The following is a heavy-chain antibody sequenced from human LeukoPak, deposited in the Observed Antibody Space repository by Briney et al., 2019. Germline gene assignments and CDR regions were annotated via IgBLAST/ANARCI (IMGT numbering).Heavy chain of an antibody. J-gene: IGHJ4*02. Sequence: GGSLRLSCAASGXTVSNNYITWIRQAPGKGLEWVSVIYSGGSTYYADSVKGRFTISRDNSKNTLYLQMNSLRAEDTAVYYCARDRGYCSGGSCYSGFYYWGQGTLVTVSS. CDR1: GXTVSNNY. D-gene: IGHD2-15*01. V-gene: IGHV3-66*01. CDR2: IYSGGST. CDR3: ARDRGYCSGGSCYSGFYY.